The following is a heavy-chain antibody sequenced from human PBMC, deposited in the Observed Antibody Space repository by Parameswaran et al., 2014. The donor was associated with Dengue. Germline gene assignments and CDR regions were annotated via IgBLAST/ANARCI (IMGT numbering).Heavy chain of an antibody. CDR3: ARAPRGNVWFGMH. J-gene: IGHJ4*02. V-gene: IGHV3-66*02. D-gene: IGHD3-16*01. Sequence: WIRQPPGKGLQWVSVIYSVGTTYYADSVKGRFTISRDNSKNTLSLQMNSLRAEDTAVYYCARAPRGNVWFGMHWGQGTLVTVSS. CDR2: IYSVGTT.